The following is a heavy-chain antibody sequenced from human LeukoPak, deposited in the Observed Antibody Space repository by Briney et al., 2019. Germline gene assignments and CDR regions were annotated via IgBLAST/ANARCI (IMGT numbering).Heavy chain of an antibody. J-gene: IGHJ4*02. V-gene: IGHV3-33*01. CDR2: IWYDGSNK. CDR3: ARISGPAANFDY. Sequence: PGRSLRLSCAASGFIFSSYGMHWVRQAPGKGLEWVAVIWYDGSNKYYADSVKGRFTISRENSKNTLYLQMDSLRTEDTAIYYCARISGPAANFDYWGQGTLVTVSS. CDR1: GFIFSSYG. D-gene: IGHD2-2*01.